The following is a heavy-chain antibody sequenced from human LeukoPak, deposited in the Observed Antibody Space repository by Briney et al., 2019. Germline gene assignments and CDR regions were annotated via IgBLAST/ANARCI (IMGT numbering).Heavy chain of an antibody. CDR1: GGSISSYY. J-gene: IGHJ4*02. D-gene: IGHD3-22*01. V-gene: IGHV4-59*08. CDR2: IYYSGST. CDR3: ARHVRRITMIVVVIDY. Sequence: SETLSLTCTVSGGSISSYYWSWIRQPPGKGLEWIGYIYYSGSTNYNPSLKSRVTISVDTSKNQFSLKLSSVTAADTAVYYCARHVRRITMIVVVIDYWGQGTLVTVSS.